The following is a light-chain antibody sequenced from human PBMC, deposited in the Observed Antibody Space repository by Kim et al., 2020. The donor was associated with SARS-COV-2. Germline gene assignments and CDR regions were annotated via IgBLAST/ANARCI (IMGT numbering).Light chain of an antibody. CDR2: DNS. J-gene: IGLJ1*01. CDR1: GSNIGADYD. V-gene: IGLV1-40*01. Sequence: QSVLTQPPSVSGAPGQRVTISCTGSGSNIGADYDVHWYQQVPGGAPKLLIYDNSNRPSGTGVPARFSGFKSGTSASLAITGLQAEDEADYYCQSYDTSLSAYVFGSGTKVTVL. CDR3: QSYDTSLSAYV.